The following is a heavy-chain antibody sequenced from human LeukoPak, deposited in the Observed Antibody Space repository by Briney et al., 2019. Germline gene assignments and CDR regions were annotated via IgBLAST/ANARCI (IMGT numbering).Heavy chain of an antibody. Sequence: GGSLRLSCAASGFTFSSYAMSWVRQAPGKGLEWVSAISGSGGSTYYADSVKGRFTISRDNSKNTLYLQMNSLRAEDTAVYYCAKGGYCSSTSCYFGPNYGMDVWGKGITVTVSS. J-gene: IGHJ6*04. CDR1: GFTFSSYA. CDR3: AKGGYCSSTSCYFGPNYGMDV. CDR2: ISGSGGST. D-gene: IGHD2-2*01. V-gene: IGHV3-23*01.